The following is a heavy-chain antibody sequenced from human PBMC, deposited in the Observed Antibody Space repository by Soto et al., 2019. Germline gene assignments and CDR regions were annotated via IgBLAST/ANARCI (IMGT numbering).Heavy chain of an antibody. CDR1: GGSFSGYY. V-gene: IGHV4-34*01. D-gene: IGHD6-13*01. Sequence: SETLSLTCAVYGGSFSGYYWSWIRQPPGKGLEWIGEINHSGSTNYNPSLKSRVTISVDTSKNQFSLKLSSVTAADTAVYYCARGSGYSSSWYRYYYYGMDVWGQGTTVPVSS. CDR2: INHSGST. J-gene: IGHJ6*02. CDR3: ARGSGYSSSWYRYYYYGMDV.